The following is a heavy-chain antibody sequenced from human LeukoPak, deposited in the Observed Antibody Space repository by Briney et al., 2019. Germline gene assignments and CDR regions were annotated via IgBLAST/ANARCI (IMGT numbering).Heavy chain of an antibody. CDR1: GGSISSYY. Sequence: PSETLSLTCTVSGGSISSYYWSWIRQPPGKGLEWIGYIYYSGSTYYNPSLKSRVTISVDTSKNQFSLKLSSVTAADTAVYYCARWHPTRPTYWGQGTLVTVSS. D-gene: IGHD5-12*01. V-gene: IGHV4-30-4*01. J-gene: IGHJ4*02. CDR3: ARWHPTRPTY. CDR2: IYYSGST.